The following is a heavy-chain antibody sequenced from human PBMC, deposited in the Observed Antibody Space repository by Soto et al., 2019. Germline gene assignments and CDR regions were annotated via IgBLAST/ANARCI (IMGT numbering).Heavy chain of an antibody. D-gene: IGHD4-17*01. V-gene: IGHV3-23*01. CDR3: AKDRRFNGDDGYFDY. J-gene: IGHJ4*02. CDR2: ISGSGSGT. CDR1: GFTFNNYA. Sequence: PGGSLRLSCAASGFTFNNYAMSWVRQTPEKGLEWVSAISGSGSGTYYADSVRGRLTISRDNFKNTLYLQMNSLRTEDTAVYYCAKDRRFNGDDGYFDYWGKGTMVTVSS.